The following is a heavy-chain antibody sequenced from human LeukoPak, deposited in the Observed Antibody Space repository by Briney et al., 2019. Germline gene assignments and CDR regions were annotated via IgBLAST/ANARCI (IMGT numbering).Heavy chain of an antibody. J-gene: IGHJ4*02. CDR3: ASPYYYDGSSYYHFFDH. D-gene: IGHD3-22*01. V-gene: IGHV3-30*04. CDR2: ISYDGTTK. CDR1: GFTFRNYP. Sequence: GGSLRLSCEASGFTFRNYPVHWVRQAPGKGLEWVTVISYDGTTKYYADSVKGRFTISRDNSRNTLYLQMNNLRTEDTAVYYCASPYYYDGSSYYHFFDHWGQGTLVTVSS.